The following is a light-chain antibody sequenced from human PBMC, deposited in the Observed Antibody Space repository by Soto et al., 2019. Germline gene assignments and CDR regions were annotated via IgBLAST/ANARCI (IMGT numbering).Light chain of an antibody. CDR3: SSYAGSNNLV. CDR2: EVS. Sequence: QSALTQPPSASGSPGQSVTLSCTGTSSVVGGYNYVSWYQQHPGKAPKLMIYEVSKRPSGVPDRFSGSKSGNTASLTVSGLQAEDEADYYCSSYAGSNNLVFGGGTKLTVL. J-gene: IGLJ2*01. CDR1: SSVVGGYNY. V-gene: IGLV2-8*01.